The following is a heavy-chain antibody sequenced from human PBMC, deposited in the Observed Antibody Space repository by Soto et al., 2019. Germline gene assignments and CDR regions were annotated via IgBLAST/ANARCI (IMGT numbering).Heavy chain of an antibody. D-gene: IGHD3-22*01. J-gene: IGHJ4*02. V-gene: IGHV3-48*01. CDR2: ISSSSSTI. Sequence: HPGGPLRLSCAASGFTFSSYSMNWVRQAPGKGLEWVSYISSSSSTIYYADSVKGRFAISRDNAKNSLYLQMNSLRAEDTAVYYCAREGEVDSSGYYYGIDYWGQGTLVTVS. CDR3: AREGEVDSSGYYYGIDY. CDR1: GFTFSSYS.